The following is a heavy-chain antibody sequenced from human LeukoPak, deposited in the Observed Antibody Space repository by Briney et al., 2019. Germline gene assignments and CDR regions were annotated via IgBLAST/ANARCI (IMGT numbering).Heavy chain of an antibody. J-gene: IGHJ4*02. Sequence: SETLSLTCAVYGGSFSGYYWSWIRQPPGKGLEWIGEINHSGSTNYDPSLKSRVTISVDTSKNRFSLKLSSVTAADTAVYYCAITRGYSYGYLDYWGQGTLVTVSS. CDR3: AITRGYSYGYLDY. CDR1: GGSFSGYY. D-gene: IGHD5-18*01. V-gene: IGHV4-34*01. CDR2: INHSGST.